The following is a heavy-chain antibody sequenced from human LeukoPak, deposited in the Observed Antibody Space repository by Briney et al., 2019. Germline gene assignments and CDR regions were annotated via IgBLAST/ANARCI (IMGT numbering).Heavy chain of an antibody. CDR2: IKPDGSAQ. V-gene: IGHV3-7*01. Sequence: GGSLRLSCATSGFTFRSNWMSWVRHVPGRGLDWVANIKPDGSAQYYVASVKGRFTVSRDNAKNSVYLQMNSLRVEDTAVYYCARANNSSWHNWGQGTLVTVSS. CDR3: ARANNSSWHN. D-gene: IGHD6-13*01. J-gene: IGHJ4*02. CDR1: GFTFRSNW.